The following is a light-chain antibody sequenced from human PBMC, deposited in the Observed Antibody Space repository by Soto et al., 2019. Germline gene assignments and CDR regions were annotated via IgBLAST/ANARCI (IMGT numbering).Light chain of an antibody. J-gene: IGKJ1*01. CDR1: QSIGRA. Sequence: EIVMTRSRSTLSVSPGDRATLSCRASQSIGRAVAWYQQKPGQAPRLIIYAASNRATGIPDRVSGSGSGTEFTLTISRLEPEDFEAYYCQHSGSSPPTFGQGTKVDIK. CDR2: AAS. CDR3: QHSGSSPPT. V-gene: IGKV3-20*01.